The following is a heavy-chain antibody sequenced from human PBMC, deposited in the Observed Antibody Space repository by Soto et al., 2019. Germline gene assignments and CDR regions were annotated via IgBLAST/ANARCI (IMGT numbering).Heavy chain of an antibody. CDR2: IDPSDSYT. Sequence: GESLKISCKGSGYSFTSYWISWVRQMPGKGLEWMGRIDPSDSYTNYSPSFQGHVTISADKSISTAYLQWSSLKASDTAMYYCARLVVPAAIGPYYYYGMDVWGQGTTVTAP. J-gene: IGHJ6*02. D-gene: IGHD2-2*01. CDR1: GYSFTSYW. V-gene: IGHV5-10-1*01. CDR3: ARLVVPAAIGPYYYYGMDV.